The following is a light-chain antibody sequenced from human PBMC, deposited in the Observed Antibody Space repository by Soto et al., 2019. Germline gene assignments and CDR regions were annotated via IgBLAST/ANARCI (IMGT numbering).Light chain of an antibody. V-gene: IGKV1-39*01. CDR2: DAS. CDR3: QQSYSNPIT. J-gene: IGKJ5*01. Sequence: DIQMTQSPSSLSASVGNRVTIACRASQSISTYLNWYQKKPGKAPNVLIYDASRLQSGVPSRFSGSGAGTYFTLTISSLQPEDFATYYCQQSYSNPITFGQGTRLEIK. CDR1: QSISTY.